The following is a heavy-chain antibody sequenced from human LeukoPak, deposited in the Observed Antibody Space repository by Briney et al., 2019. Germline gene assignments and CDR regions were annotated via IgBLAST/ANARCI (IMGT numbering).Heavy chain of an antibody. J-gene: IGHJ4*02. V-gene: IGHV3-74*01. CDR1: GFTFSSYW. CDR3: ARDLDSSGWYYFDY. CDR2: INSDGSST. D-gene: IGHD6-19*01. Sequence: GGSLRLSCAVSGFTFSSYWMTWVRQAPGKGLVWVSRINSDGSSTIYAHSVKGRFTISRDNAKTTLYLQMNSLRAEDTAVYYCARDLDSSGWYYFDYWGQGTLVTVSS.